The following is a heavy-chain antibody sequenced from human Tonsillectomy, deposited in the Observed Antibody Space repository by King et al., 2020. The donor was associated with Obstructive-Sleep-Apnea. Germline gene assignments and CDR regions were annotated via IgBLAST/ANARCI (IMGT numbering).Heavy chain of an antibody. Sequence: VQLVESGGGLVQPGGSLRLSCAASGFTFSNYAMSWVRQAPGKGLEWVSGISGSGGGTYYADSVKGRFTISRDNSKNTLYLQMNSLRAADTAVYYCAKAKASEYYGSGSHFDYWGQGTLVTVSS. D-gene: IGHD3-10*01. V-gene: IGHV3-23*04. CDR3: AKAKASEYYGSGSHFDY. CDR2: ISGSGGGT. J-gene: IGHJ4*02. CDR1: GFTFSNYA.